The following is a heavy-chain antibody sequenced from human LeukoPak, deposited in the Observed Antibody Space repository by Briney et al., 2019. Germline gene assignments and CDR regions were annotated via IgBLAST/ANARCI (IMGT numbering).Heavy chain of an antibody. CDR1: GGSISSGECY. CDR2: IYYSGNT. CDR3: AREDGTIVRGVIPGGYFQH. J-gene: IGHJ1*01. Sequence: SQTLSLTCTVSGGSISSGECYWSWIRQPPGKGLEGIGCIYYSGNTYYNPSLKSRVTISVDTSKNQFSLKLSSVTAADTAVYSCAREDGTIVRGVIPGGYFQHWGQGTLVTVSS. D-gene: IGHD3-10*01. V-gene: IGHV4-30-4*01.